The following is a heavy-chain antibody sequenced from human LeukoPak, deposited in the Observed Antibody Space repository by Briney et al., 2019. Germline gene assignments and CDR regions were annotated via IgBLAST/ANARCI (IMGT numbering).Heavy chain of an antibody. J-gene: IGHJ4*02. D-gene: IGHD3-9*01. CDR2: INHNGST. CDR3: ARGEYDILTGYYLFDY. Sequence: PSETLSLTCAVYGGSFSGYYWSWIRQPPGKGLEWVGEINHNGSTNYNPSLKSRVTISVDTSKNQISLKLSSVTAADTAVYYCARGEYDILTGYYLFDYWGQGTLVTVSS. CDR1: GGSFSGYY. V-gene: IGHV4-34*01.